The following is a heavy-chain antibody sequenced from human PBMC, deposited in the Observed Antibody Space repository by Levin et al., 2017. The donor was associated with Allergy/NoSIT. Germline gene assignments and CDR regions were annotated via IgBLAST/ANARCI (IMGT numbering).Heavy chain of an antibody. Sequence: GESLKISCAASGFTFSSYWMHWVRQAPGKGLVWVSRINSDGSSTSYADSVKGRFTISRDNAKNTLYLQMNSLRAEDTAVYYCASGGGGEVTKVLGYYYMDVWGKGTTVTVSS. V-gene: IGHV3-74*01. J-gene: IGHJ6*03. CDR1: GFTFSSYW. D-gene: IGHD4-17*01. CDR2: INSDGSST. CDR3: ASGGGGEVTKVLGYYYMDV.